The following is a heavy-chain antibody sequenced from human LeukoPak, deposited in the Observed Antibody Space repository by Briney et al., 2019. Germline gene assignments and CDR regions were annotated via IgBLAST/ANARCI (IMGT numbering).Heavy chain of an antibody. CDR1: GGSFSGYY. CDR2: IYHSGST. V-gene: IGHV4-34*01. J-gene: IGHJ4*02. CDR3: ARRDGYKSYYFDY. D-gene: IGHD5-24*01. Sequence: PSETLSLTCAVYGGSFSGYYWSWIRQPPGKGLEWIGEIYHSGSTNYNPSLKSRVTISVDTSKNQFSLKLSSVTAADTAVYYCARRDGYKSYYFDYWGQGTLVTVSS.